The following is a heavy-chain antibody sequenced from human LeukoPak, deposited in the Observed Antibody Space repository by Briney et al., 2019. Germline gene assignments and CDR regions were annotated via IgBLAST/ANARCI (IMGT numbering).Heavy chain of an antibody. J-gene: IGHJ4*02. CDR3: AKNWGSGWYFDY. CDR1: GFTFSSYA. V-gene: IGHV3-23*01. D-gene: IGHD6-19*01. CDR2: ISGSGGST. Sequence: GGSLRLSCAASGFTFSSYAMSWVRQAPGKGLEWVSAISGSGGSTYYADSVKGRFTISRDNSKNTLYLQMNSLRAEGTAVYYCAKNWGSGWYFDYWGQGTLVTVSS.